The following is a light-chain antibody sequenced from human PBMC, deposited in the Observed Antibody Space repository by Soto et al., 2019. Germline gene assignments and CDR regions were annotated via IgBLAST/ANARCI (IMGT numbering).Light chain of an antibody. J-gene: IGKJ1*01. CDR1: QSVSSN. CDR2: GAS. CDR3: QQYGSSPPWT. Sequence: EIVMTQSPATLSVSPGERATLSCRASQSVSSNLAWYQQKPGQAHRLIIYGASTRATGIPARFSGSGSGTDFTLTISRLEPEDFAVYYGQQYGSSPPWTVGQGTKVDIK. V-gene: IGKV3-15*01.